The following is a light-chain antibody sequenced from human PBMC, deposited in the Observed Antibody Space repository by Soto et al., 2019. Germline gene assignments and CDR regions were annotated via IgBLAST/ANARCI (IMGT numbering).Light chain of an antibody. J-gene: IGLJ2*01. CDR1: SSDVGGYNY. Sequence: QSALTQPRSVSGSPGQSVTISCTGTSSDVGGYNYVSWYQQHPGKAPKLMIYDVSKRPSGVPDRFSGSKSGNTASLTISGLHAEEEDDYHCRSYAGSYTVFGGGTKVTAL. V-gene: IGLV2-11*01. CDR2: DVS. CDR3: RSYAGSYTV.